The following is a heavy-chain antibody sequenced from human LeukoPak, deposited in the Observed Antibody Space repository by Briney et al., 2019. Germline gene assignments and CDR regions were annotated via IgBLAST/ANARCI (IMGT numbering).Heavy chain of an antibody. CDR3: ARRTLFGVIKPPDY. Sequence: GGSLRLSCAASGFTFSSFTMSWVRQAPGQGLEWVSSISSTAVTTYYADSVRGRFTISRDNAMNTLYLQLSSLRVEDTAVYYCARRTLFGVIKPPDYWGQGTLVTVSS. CDR1: GFTFSSFT. D-gene: IGHD3-3*01. CDR2: ISSTAVTT. V-gene: IGHV3-23*01. J-gene: IGHJ4*02.